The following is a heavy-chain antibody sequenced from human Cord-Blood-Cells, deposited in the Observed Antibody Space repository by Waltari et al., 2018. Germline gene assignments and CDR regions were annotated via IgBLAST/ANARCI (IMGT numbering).Heavy chain of an antibody. J-gene: IGHJ6*03. Sequence: QVQLVQSGAEVKKPGGSVKVSCKASGYTFTSYDINWVRQATGQGLEWMGWMNPNSGNTGYAQKFEGRVTITRNTAISTAYMELSSLRSEDTAVYYCARGYSGSYYYYMDVWGKGTTVTVSS. CDR2: MNPNSGNT. CDR3: ARGYSGSYYYYMDV. D-gene: IGHD1-26*01. V-gene: IGHV1-8*03. CDR1: GYTFTSYD.